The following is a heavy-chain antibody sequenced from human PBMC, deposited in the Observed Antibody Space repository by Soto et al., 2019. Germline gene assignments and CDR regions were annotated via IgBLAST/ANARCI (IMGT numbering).Heavy chain of an antibody. D-gene: IGHD1-26*01. CDR1: GGSISSYY. CDR2: IYCSGST. Sequence: SETLSLTCTVSGGSISSYYWSWIRQPPGKGLEWIGYIYCSGSTNYNPSLKSRVTISVDTSKNQFSLKLSSVTAADTAVYYCARDGKSPGNYYYYYMDVWSKGTTVTVSS. V-gene: IGHV4-59*01. CDR3: ARDGKSPGNYYYYYMDV. J-gene: IGHJ6*03.